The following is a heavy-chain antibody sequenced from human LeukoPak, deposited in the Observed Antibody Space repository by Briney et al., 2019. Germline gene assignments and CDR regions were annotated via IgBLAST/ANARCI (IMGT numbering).Heavy chain of an antibody. CDR3: ATSRVFDY. CDR2: INSASDNI. Sequence: GGSLRLSCVASGFTSSDYLMSWIRQAPGKGLEWLSFINSASDNIYYADSVRGRFTISRDNAKKTQYLEMNSLRMEDTAIYYCATSRVFDYWGQGTLVTVSS. CDR1: GFTSSDYL. J-gene: IGHJ4*02. V-gene: IGHV3-11*04.